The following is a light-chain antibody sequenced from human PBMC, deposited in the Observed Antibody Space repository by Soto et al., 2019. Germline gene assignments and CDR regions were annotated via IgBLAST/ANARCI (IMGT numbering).Light chain of an antibody. V-gene: IGLV2-8*01. CDR1: SNDVGGYNY. Sequence: QSALTQPPSASGSPGQSVTISCTGTSNDVGGYNYVSWYQQHPGKVPKLIIYDVNKRPSGVPDRFSGSKSGNTASLTVSGLQAEDEAAYYCSSYAGSNDFDVLFGGGTQLTVL. CDR3: SSYAGSNDFDVL. J-gene: IGLJ2*01. CDR2: DVN.